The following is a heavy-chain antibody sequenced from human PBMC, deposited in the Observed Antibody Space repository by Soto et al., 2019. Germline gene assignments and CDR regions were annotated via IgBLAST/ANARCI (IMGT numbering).Heavy chain of an antibody. CDR2: ITGSGGST. Sequence: PGGSLRLSCAASGFTFTSYAMSWVRQAPGKGLEWVSAITGSGGSTYYADSVKGRFTISRDNSKNTVYLQMNSLRAEDTAVYHCAKGGFCSGGSCYNNWFDPWGQGTLVTVSS. CDR1: GFTFTSYA. V-gene: IGHV3-23*01. J-gene: IGHJ5*02. CDR3: AKGGFCSGGSCYNNWFDP. D-gene: IGHD2-15*01.